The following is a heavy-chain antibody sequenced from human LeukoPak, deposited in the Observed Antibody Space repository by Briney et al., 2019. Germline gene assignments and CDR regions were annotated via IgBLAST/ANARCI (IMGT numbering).Heavy chain of an antibody. D-gene: IGHD4-11*01. J-gene: IGHJ6*03. CDR2: IHYSGST. V-gene: IGHV4-59*01. CDR3: ARASVTYYYYYYMDV. Sequence: SETLSLTCTVSGGSITNYYWTWIRQPPGKGLEWIGCIHYSGSTNYNPSLKSRVTISVDTSKNQFSLKLSSVTAADTAVYYCARASVTYYYYYYMDVWGKGTTVTVSS. CDR1: GGSITNYY.